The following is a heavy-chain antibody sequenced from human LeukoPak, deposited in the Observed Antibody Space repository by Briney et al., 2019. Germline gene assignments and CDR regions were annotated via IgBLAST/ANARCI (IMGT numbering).Heavy chain of an antibody. CDR3: ARDRVDY. CDR2: IYHSGST. J-gene: IGHJ4*02. CDR1: GYSISSGYY. V-gene: IGHV4-38-2*02. Sequence: PSETLSLTCTVSGYSISSGYYWGWIRQPPGKGLEWIGSIYHSGSTYYNPSLKSRVTISVDTSKNQFSLKLSSVTAADTAVYYCARDRVDYWGQGTLVTVSS.